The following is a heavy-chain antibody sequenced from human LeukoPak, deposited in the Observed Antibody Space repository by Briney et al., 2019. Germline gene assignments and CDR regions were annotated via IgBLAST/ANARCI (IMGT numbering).Heavy chain of an antibody. D-gene: IGHD4-17*01. CDR1: GYTFTHYY. V-gene: IGHV1-2*02. J-gene: IGHJ4*02. CDR3: ARGKSTVTIRWEGSRGIDYIGRNY. CDR2: INPNSGGT. Sequence: ASVTVSCKASGYTFTHYYMHWVRQAPGQGLEYMGWINPNSGGTNCAQQFQGRVTMTRDTSISTAYLELSRLGSDDPAVYYCARGKSTVTIRWEGSRGIDYIGRNYWGQGTLVTVSS.